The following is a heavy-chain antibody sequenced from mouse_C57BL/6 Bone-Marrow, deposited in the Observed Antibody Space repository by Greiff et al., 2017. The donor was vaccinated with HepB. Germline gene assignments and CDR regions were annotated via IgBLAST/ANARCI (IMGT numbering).Heavy chain of an antibody. CDR3: TTGTTVVATFDY. CDR2: IDPENGDT. D-gene: IGHD1-1*01. J-gene: IGHJ2*01. V-gene: IGHV14-4*01. Sequence: VQLQQSGAELVRPGASVKLSCTASGFNIKDDYMHWVKQRPEQGLEWIGWIDPENGDTEYASKFQGKATITADTSSNTAYLQLSSLTSEDTAVYYSTTGTTVVATFDYWGQGTALTVSS. CDR1: GFNIKDDY.